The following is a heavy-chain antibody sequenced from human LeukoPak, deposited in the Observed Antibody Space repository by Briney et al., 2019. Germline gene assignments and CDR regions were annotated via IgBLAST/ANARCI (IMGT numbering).Heavy chain of an antibody. J-gene: IGHJ4*02. CDR1: GFTFSNYA. Sequence: GGSLRLSCAASGFTFSNYAMSWVRQAPGEGLEWVSAISGRGGKTYYADSVMGRFTISRDNSKNTLFLQMNSLRAEDTAIYYCGPSLGELSQSSLFDYWGQGTLVTVSS. V-gene: IGHV3-23*01. CDR3: GPSLGELSQSSLFDY. D-gene: IGHD3-16*02. CDR2: ISGRGGKT.